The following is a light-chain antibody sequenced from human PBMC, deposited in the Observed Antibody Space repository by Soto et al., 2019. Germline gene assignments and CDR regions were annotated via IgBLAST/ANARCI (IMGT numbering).Light chain of an antibody. V-gene: IGLV2-23*01. CDR2: EGS. CDR1: SSDVGSYNL. Sequence: QSALTQPASVSGSPGQSITIPCTGTSSDVGSYNLVSWYQQYPGKAPKLLIYEGSKRPSGVSDRFSGSKSGNTASLTISGLQTEDEADYYCCSYATNTYVFGTGTKVTVL. CDR3: CSYATNTYV. J-gene: IGLJ1*01.